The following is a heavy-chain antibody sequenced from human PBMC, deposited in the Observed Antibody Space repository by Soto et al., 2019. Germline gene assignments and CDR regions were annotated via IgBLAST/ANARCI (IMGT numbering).Heavy chain of an antibody. CDR3: AREERRLLWFGELLWAYGMDV. CDR1: GGTFSSYT. CDR2: IIPILGIA. V-gene: IGHV1-69*02. J-gene: IGHJ6*02. D-gene: IGHD3-10*01. Sequence: SVKVSCKASGGTFSSYTISWVRQAPGQGLEWMGRIIPILGIANYAQKFQGRVTITADKSTSTAYMELSSLRSEDTAVYYCAREERRLLWFGELLWAYGMDVWGQ.